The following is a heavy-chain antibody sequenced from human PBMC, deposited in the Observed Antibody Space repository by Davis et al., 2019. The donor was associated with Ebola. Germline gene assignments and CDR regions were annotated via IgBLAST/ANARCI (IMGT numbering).Heavy chain of an antibody. CDR3: AILQRYYYDSSGYAFDI. CDR1: ANTISTYT. Sequence: SVKVSCKASANTISTYTIDWVRQVPGQGLEWMGGIIPILGIANYAQKFQGRVTITADKSTSTAYMELSSLRSEDTAVYYCAILQRYYYDSSGYAFDIWGQGTMVTVAS. D-gene: IGHD3-22*01. J-gene: IGHJ3*02. V-gene: IGHV1-69*10. CDR2: IIPILGIA.